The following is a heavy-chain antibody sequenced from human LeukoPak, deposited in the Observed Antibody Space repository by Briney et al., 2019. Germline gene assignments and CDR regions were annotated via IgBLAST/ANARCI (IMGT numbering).Heavy chain of an antibody. J-gene: IGHJ4*02. D-gene: IGHD5-18*01. V-gene: IGHV4-38-2*02. CDR1: GYSINSGYC. CDR2: IYHSGST. CDR3: ARERDTAMVHDY. Sequence: SETLSCTAAVSGYSINSGYCWGWVRRPPGKGLEWIGTIYHSGSTYYNPSLKSPVTISVDTSKNQFSLKLSSVTAADTAVYYCARERDTAMVHDYWGQGTLVTVSS.